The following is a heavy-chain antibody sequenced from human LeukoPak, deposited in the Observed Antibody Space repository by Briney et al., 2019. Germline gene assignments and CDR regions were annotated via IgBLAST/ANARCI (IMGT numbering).Heavy chain of an antibody. CDR1: GGSISSSSYY. CDR2: IYYSGST. Sequence: SETLSLTCTVSGGSISSSSYYWGWIRQPPGKGLEWIGSIYYSGSTYYNPSLKSRVTISVDTSKNQFSLKLSSVTAADTAVYYCARLVGYYDSSGYYPHFDYWGQGTLVTVSS. CDR3: ARLVGYYDSSGYYPHFDY. J-gene: IGHJ4*02. D-gene: IGHD3-22*01. V-gene: IGHV4-39*01.